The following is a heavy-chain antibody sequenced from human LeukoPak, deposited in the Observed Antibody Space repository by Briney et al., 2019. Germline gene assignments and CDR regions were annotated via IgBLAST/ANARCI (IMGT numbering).Heavy chain of an antibody. J-gene: IGHJ6*03. Sequence: GGSLRLSCAASGFTFSSYSMNWVRQAPGKGLEWVSYISSSSSTIYHADSVKGRFTISRDNAKNSLYLQMNSLRAEDTAVYYCARDLSCQLLRATGRDYMDVWGKGTTVTVSS. CDR2: ISSSSSTI. CDR1: GFTFSSYS. D-gene: IGHD2-2*01. V-gene: IGHV3-48*04. CDR3: ARDLSCQLLRATGRDYMDV.